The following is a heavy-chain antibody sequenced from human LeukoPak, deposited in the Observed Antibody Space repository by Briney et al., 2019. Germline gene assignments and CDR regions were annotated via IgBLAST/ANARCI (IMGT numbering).Heavy chain of an antibody. D-gene: IGHD3-10*01. J-gene: IGHJ4*02. CDR2: ISSSSSYI. CDR3: AKVHGSEDYYFDY. CDR1: GFTFSSYS. Sequence: GGSLRLSCAASGFTFSSYSMNWVRQAPGKGLEWVSSISSSSSYIYYADSVKGRFTISRDNSKNTLYLQMNSLRAEDTAVYYCAKVHGSEDYYFDYWGQGTLVTVSS. V-gene: IGHV3-21*01.